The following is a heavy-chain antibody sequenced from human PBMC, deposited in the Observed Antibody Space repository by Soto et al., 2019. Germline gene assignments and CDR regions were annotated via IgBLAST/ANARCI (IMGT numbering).Heavy chain of an antibody. V-gene: IGHV4-34*01. Sequence: SETLSLTCAVYGGSFSGYYWSWIRHPPGKGLEWIGEINHSGSTNYNPSPKSRVTISVDTSKNQFSLKLSSVTAADTAVYYCARGYNWNYFRYNWFDPWGQGTLVTVSS. D-gene: IGHD1-7*01. CDR2: INHSGST. CDR1: GGSFSGYY. J-gene: IGHJ5*02. CDR3: ARGYNWNYFRYNWFDP.